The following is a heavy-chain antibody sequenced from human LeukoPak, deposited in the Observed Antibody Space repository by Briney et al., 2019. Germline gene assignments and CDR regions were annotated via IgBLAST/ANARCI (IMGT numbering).Heavy chain of an antibody. Sequence: SVKVSCKASGGTFRSYAISWVRQASGQGLEWMGGIIPIFGTANYAQKFQGRVTITADESTSTAYMEPSSLRSEDTAVYYCARDQGYRYGYGDFDYWGQGTLVTVSS. V-gene: IGHV1-69*13. J-gene: IGHJ4*02. CDR1: GGTFRSYA. CDR2: IIPIFGTA. CDR3: ARDQGYRYGYGDFDY. D-gene: IGHD5-18*01.